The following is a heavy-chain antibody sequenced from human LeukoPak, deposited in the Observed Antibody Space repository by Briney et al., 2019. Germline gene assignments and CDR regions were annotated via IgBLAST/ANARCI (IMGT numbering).Heavy chain of an antibody. CDR1: GYTFTGYY. D-gene: IGHD3-16*01. CDR2: INPNSGGT. CDR3: AREGFRQLVWGQVGAFDI. J-gene: IGHJ3*02. V-gene: IGHV1-2*02. Sequence: ASVKVSCKASGYTFTGYYMHWVRQAPGQGLEWMGWINPNSGGTNYAQKFQGRVTMTRDTSISTAYMELSRLRSEDTAVHYCAREGFRQLVWGQVGAFDIWGQGTMVTVSS.